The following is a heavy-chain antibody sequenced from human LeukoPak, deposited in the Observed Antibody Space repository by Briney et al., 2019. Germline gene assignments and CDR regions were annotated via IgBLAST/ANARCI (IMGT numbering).Heavy chain of an antibody. V-gene: IGHV4-61*02. J-gene: IGHJ4*02. CDR3: ARASYSYDISGWVPFDY. CDR1: GNSISSGDYY. D-gene: IGHD3-22*01. CDR2: IYTSGRT. Sequence: SQTLSLTCTVSGNSISSGDYYWSWIRQPAGKGLEWIVRIYTSGRTTYNPSLKSRITIPGDTSENQFSLRLSSVTAADTAVYYCARASYSYDISGWVPFDYWGQGSLVTDSS.